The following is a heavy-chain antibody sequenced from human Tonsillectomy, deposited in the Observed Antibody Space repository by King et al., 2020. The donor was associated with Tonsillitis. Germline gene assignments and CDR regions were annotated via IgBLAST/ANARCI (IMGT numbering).Heavy chain of an antibody. CDR2: ISAYNGNT. V-gene: IGHV1-18*04. CDR3: ARGGVPAAMLGFLRVLNWFDP. D-gene: IGHD2-2*01. J-gene: IGHJ5*02. Sequence: VQLVESGAEVKKPGASVKVSCKASGYTFTSYGISWVRQAPGQGLEWMGWISAYNGNTNYAQKLQGRVTMTTDTSTSTAYMELRSLRSDDTAVYYCARGGVPAAMLGFLRVLNWFDPWGQGTLVTVSS. CDR1: GYTFTSYG.